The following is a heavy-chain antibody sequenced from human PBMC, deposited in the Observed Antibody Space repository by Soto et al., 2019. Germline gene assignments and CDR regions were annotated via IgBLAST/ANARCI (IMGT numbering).Heavy chain of an antibody. CDR2: IIPIFGTA. CDR3: ARGREVPAAMYYYYGMDV. CDR1: GGTFSSYA. D-gene: IGHD2-2*01. V-gene: IGHV1-69*01. J-gene: IGHJ6*02. Sequence: QVQLVQSGAEVKKPGSSVKVSCKASGGTFSSYAISWVRQAPGQGLEWMGGIIPIFGTANHAQKFQGRVTLTAEESTSTAYMELSSLRSEDTAVYYCARGREVPAAMYYYYGMDVWGQGTTVTVSS.